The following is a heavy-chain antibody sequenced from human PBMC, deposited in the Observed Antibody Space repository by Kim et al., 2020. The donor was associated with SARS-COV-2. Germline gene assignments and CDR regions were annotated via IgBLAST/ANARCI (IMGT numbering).Heavy chain of an antibody. V-gene: IGHV3-33*08. Sequence: GGSLRLSCAASGFTFSSYDMHWVRQAPGKGLEWVAVIWYDGSNKYYADSVKGRFTISRDNSKNTLYLQMNSLRAEDTAVYFCARDRILYFGEYYFDYWGQGTVVTVPA. CDR2: IWYDGSNK. J-gene: IGHJ4*02. CDR1: GFTFSSYD. D-gene: IGHD3-10*01. CDR3: ARDRILYFGEYYFDY.